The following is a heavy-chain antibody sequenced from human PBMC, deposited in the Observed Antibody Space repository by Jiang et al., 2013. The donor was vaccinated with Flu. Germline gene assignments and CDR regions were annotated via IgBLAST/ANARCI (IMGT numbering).Heavy chain of an antibody. J-gene: IGHJ4*02. D-gene: IGHD3-10*01. CDR1: GGTFSNYA. Sequence: GAEVKKPGSSVRVSCKASGGTFSNYAVSWVRQAPGHGLEWLGRIIPFLGVTNYAQKFQARVTISADKSTGTAYMDLGSLTSEDTALYYCSRDQLEGFGGVDYWGQGTLVTVSS. CDR3: SRDQLEGFGGVDY. CDR2: IIPFLGVT. V-gene: IGHV1-69*04.